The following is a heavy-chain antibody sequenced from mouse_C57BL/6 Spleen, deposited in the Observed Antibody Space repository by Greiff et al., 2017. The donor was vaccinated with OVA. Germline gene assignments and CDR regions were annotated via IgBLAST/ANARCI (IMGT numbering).Heavy chain of an antibody. CDR3: ARPYMGAMDY. J-gene: IGHJ4*01. CDR2: INYDGSST. CDR1: GFTFSDYY. Sequence: EVKVVESEGGLVQPGSSMKLSCTASGFTFSDYYMAWVRQVPEKGLEWVANINYDGSSTYYLDSLKSRFIISRDNAKNILYLQMSSLKSEDTATYYCARPYMGAMDYWGQGTSVTVSS. D-gene: IGHD4-1*01. V-gene: IGHV5-16*01.